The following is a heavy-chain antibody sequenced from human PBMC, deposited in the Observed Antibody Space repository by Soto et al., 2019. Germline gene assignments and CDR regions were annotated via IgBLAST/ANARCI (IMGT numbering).Heavy chain of an antibody. CDR3: VRIGGGTAGDY. V-gene: IGHV3-48*01. Sequence: DVQLVESGGGLVRPGGSLRLSCAASGFTFNIYSMNWVRQAPGKGLEWDSYISYSSSTLYYADSVKGRFTISRANPKNSLSLQMNSLRAEHSAVYYCVRIGGGTAGDYWGQGTLVTVAS. D-gene: IGHD5-18*01. CDR1: GFTFNIYS. CDR2: ISYSSSTL. J-gene: IGHJ4*02.